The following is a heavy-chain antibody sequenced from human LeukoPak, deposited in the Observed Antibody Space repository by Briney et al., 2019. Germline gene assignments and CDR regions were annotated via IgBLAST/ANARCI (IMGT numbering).Heavy chain of an antibody. CDR3: ARWAAAAGTRWFDP. CDR1: GFTFSSYA. V-gene: IGHV3-30-3*01. J-gene: IGHJ5*02. Sequence: PGRSLRLSCAASGFTFSSYAMHWVRQAPGKGLEWVAVISYDGSNKYYADSVKGRFTISRDNSKNTLYLQMNSLRAEDTAVHYCARWAAAAGTRWFDPWGQGTLVTVSS. D-gene: IGHD6-13*01. CDR2: ISYDGSNK.